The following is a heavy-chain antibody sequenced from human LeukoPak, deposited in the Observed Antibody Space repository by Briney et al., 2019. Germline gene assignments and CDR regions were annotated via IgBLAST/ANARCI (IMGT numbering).Heavy chain of an antibody. CDR1: GGSISSGGYY. CDR2: IYYSGST. CDR3: ARGGYCSGGSCYSFDY. J-gene: IGHJ4*02. Sequence: SETLSLTCTVSGGSISSGGYYWSWIRQPPGKGLEWIGYIYYSGSTNYNPSLKSRVTISVDTSKNQFSLKLSSVTAADTAVYYCARGGYCSGGSCYSFDYWGQGTLVTVSS. D-gene: IGHD2-15*01. V-gene: IGHV4-61*08.